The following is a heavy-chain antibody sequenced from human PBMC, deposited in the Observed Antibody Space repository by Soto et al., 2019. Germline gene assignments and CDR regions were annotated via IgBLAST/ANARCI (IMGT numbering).Heavy chain of an antibody. Sequence: SETLSLTCTVSGGSISSSSYYSCWIRQPPGKGLEWIGSIYYSGSTYYNPSLKSRVTISVDTSKNQFSLKLSSVTAADTAVYYCARGRNWFDPWGQGTLVTVSS. J-gene: IGHJ5*02. CDR2: IYYSGST. V-gene: IGHV4-39*01. CDR3: ARGRNWFDP. CDR1: GGSISSSSYY.